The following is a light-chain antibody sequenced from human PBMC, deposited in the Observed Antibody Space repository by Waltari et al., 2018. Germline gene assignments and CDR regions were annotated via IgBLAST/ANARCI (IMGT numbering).Light chain of an antibody. CDR1: PGAVTSSHY. Sequence: QAVVTKETSLTVSPGGTVTLTCGSSPGAVTSSHYPYWSQLKPGQVPKTLIFDTSNKHSWTPARFSGSLLGGKAALTLSGAQPEDEAEYYCLLWYSGARWVFGGGTKLSVL. CDR3: LLWYSGARWV. J-gene: IGLJ3*02. V-gene: IGLV7-46*01. CDR2: DTS.